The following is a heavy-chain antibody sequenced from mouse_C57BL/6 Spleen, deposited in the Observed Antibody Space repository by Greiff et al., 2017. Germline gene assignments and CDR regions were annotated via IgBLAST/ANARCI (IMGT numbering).Heavy chain of an antibody. CDR2: IWSGGST. CDR3: ARDTTVVATRYFDG. D-gene: IGHD1-1*01. Sequence: VKLMESGPGLVQPSQSLSITCTVSGFSLTSYGVHWVRQSPGKGLEWLGVIWSGGSTDYNAAFISRLSISKDNSKGQVFFKMNSLQADDTAIYYCARDTTVVATRYFDGWGTGTTVTVSS. V-gene: IGHV2-2*01. CDR1: GFSLTSYG. J-gene: IGHJ1*03.